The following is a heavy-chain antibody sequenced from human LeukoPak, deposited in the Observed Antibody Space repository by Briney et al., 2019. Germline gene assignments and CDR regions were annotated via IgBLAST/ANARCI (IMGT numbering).Heavy chain of an antibody. D-gene: IGHD5-18*01. V-gene: IGHV4-34*01. J-gene: IGHJ4*02. CDR2: INHSGST. CDR3: ARLYGYGYRYYFDY. Sequence: SETLSLTCAVYGGSFSGYYWSWIRRPPGKGLEWIGEINHSGSTNYNPSLKSRVTISVDTSKNQFSLKLSSVTAADTAVYYCARLYGYGYRYYFDYWGQGTLVTVSS. CDR1: GGSFSGYY.